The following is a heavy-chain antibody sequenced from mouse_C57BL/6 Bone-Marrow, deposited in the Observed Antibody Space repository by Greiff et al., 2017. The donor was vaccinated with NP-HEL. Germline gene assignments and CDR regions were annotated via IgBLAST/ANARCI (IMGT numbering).Heavy chain of an antibody. V-gene: IGHV14-1*01. D-gene: IGHD1-1*01. CDR3: TTGSSPYWYFDV. CDR2: IDPEDGDT. Sequence: EVKLQQSGAELVRPGASVKLSCTASGFNIKDYYMHWVKQRPEQGLEWIGRIDPEDGDTEYAPKFQGKATMTADTSYNTAYLQRSSLTSEDTAVYYCTTGSSPYWYFDVWGTGTTVTVSS. CDR1: GFNIKDYY. J-gene: IGHJ1*03.